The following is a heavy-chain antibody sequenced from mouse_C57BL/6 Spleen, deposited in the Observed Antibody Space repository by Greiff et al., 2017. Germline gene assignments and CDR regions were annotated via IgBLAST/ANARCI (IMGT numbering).Heavy chain of an antibody. J-gene: IGHJ2*01. V-gene: IGHV1-15*01. CDR2: IYPETGGT. CDR1: GYTFTDYE. Sequence: QVQLQQSGAELVRPGASVTLSCKASGYTFTDYEMHWVKQTPVHGLEWIGAIYPETGGTAYNQKFKGEAILTADKSSSTAYLELRSLTSEDSAVYYCTEKPPICYYGSSAFDYWGQGATLTVSS. D-gene: IGHD1-1*01. CDR3: TEKPPICYYGSSAFDY.